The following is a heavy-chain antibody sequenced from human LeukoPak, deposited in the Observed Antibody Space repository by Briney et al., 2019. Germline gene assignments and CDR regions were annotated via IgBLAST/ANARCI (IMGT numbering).Heavy chain of an antibody. D-gene: IGHD3-10*01. V-gene: IGHV4-61*09. CDR1: GGSISSDSYY. Sequence: SQTLSLTCTVSGGSISSDSYYWSWLRQPAGTGREWIGHIYTSGSTNYNPSLKSRVTISVDTSKNQFSLKLSSVTAADTAVYYCAREGVGGYWGQGTLVTVSS. CDR3: AREGVGGY. J-gene: IGHJ4*02. CDR2: IYTSGST.